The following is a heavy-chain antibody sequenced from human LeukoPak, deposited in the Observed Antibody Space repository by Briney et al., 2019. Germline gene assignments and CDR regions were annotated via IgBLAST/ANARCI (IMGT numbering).Heavy chain of an antibody. J-gene: IGHJ4*02. CDR3: ARGGDYGDPFDY. CDR1: GFTVGTNY. V-gene: IGHV3-53*01. Sequence: GGSLRLSCVASGFTVGTNYMSWVRQAPGKGLEWVSVIYSGGSTYYADSVKGRFTISRDNSKNTLYLQMNSLRAEDTAVYYCARGGDYGDPFDYWGQGTLVTVSS. CDR2: IYSGGST. D-gene: IGHD4-17*01.